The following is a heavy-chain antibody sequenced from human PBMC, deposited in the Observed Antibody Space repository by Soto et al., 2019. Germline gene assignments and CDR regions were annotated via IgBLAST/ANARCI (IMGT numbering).Heavy chain of an antibody. Sequence: PSETLSLTCAVSGGSINNGGYSWSWLRQPPGKGLEWIGYISHGGNTYYNPSLRSRVIMSIDKSKNHFSLGLKSVTAADTATYYCARTSYDILTGRLDAFDIWGQGTMATVSS. CDR2: ISHGGNT. J-gene: IGHJ3*02. CDR1: GGSINNGGYS. V-gene: IGHV4-30-2*01. D-gene: IGHD3-9*01. CDR3: ARTSYDILTGRLDAFDI.